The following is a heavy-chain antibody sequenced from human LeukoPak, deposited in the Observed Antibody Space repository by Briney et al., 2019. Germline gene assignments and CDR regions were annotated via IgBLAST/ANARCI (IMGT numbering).Heavy chain of an antibody. D-gene: IGHD3-9*01. CDR1: GGPISSYY. Sequence: SETLSLTCTVAGGPISSYYWSWIRQPPGKGLEWIVYLDYTASTNYKPSPKSRVNRPVDGSRNQFSLKLSSVPAEDTAVYYCARGYDILTGRAQGGLVYWGQGTLLTVSS. J-gene: IGHJ4*02. CDR3: ARGYDILTGRAQGGLVY. V-gene: IGHV4-59*01. CDR2: LDYTAST.